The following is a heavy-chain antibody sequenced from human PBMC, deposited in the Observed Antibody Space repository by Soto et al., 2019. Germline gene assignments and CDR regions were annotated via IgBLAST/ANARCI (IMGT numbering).Heavy chain of an antibody. V-gene: IGHV3-30*18. Sequence: WGSLRLSCAASGFTFSSYGMHWVRQAPGKGLEWVAVISYDGSNKYYADSVKGRFTISRDNSKNTLYLQMNSLRAEDTAVYYCAKDRDNGGAQGAHXTNGVCSTYYYYYGMDVWGQGTTVTVSS. J-gene: IGHJ6*02. CDR1: GFTFSSYG. CDR3: AKDRDNGGAQGAHXTNGVCSTYYYYYGMDV. CDR2: ISYDGSNK. D-gene: IGHD2-8*01.